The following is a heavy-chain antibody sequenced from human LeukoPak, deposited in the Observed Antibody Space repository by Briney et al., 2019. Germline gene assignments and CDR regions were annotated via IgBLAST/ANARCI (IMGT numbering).Heavy chain of an antibody. J-gene: IGHJ4*02. CDR3: ATLTAYYDFWSGYKDY. CDR1: GYTLTELS. Sequence: GASVKVSCKVSGYTLTELSMHWVRQAPGKGLEWMGGFDLEDGETIYAQKFQGRVTMTEDTSTDTAYMELSNLRSEDTAVYYCATLTAYYDFWSGYKDYWGQGTLVTVSP. D-gene: IGHD3-3*01. CDR2: FDLEDGET. V-gene: IGHV1-24*01.